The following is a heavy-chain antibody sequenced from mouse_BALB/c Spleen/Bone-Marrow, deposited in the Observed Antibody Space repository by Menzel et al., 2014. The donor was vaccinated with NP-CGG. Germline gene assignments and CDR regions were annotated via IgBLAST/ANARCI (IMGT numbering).Heavy chain of an antibody. Sequence: QVQLKESGAELARPGTSVKVSCKASGYAFTNYLIEWVKQRPGQGLEWIGVINPGSRSTNYNEKFKGKATLTADKSSSTAYMQLSSLTSDDSAVYFCARRTTGVAPFDYWGQGTTPTVSS. V-gene: IGHV1-54*01. CDR2: INPGSRST. D-gene: IGHD1-1*01. J-gene: IGHJ2*01. CDR1: GYAFTNYL. CDR3: ARRTTGVAPFDY.